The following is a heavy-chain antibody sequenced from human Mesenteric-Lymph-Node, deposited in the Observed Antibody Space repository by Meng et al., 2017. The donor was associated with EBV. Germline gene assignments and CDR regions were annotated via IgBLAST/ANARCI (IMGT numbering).Heavy chain of an antibody. CDR2: IYWGDDK. CDR3: AHRRDGNNVFDY. Sequence: QITLKESGPTLVKPTQTLTLTCTFSGFSLGNTGVGVGWIRQPPGKALEWLALIYWGDDKRYSPSLKDRLTITKDTSKNEVVLTMTNMDPVDTATYYCAHRRDGNNVFDYWGQGTLGTVSS. CDR1: GFSLGNTGVG. V-gene: IGHV2-5*02. D-gene: IGHD5-24*01. J-gene: IGHJ4*02.